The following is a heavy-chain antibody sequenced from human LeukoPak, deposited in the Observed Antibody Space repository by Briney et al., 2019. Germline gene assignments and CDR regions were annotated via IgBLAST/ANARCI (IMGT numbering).Heavy chain of an antibody. Sequence: PGGSLRLSCAASGFTFSSYGMHWVRQAPGKGLEWVAVIWYDGSNKYYADSVKGRFTISRDNSKNTLYLQMNSLRAEDTAVYYCASSPFPYYYDSSGYYDYFDYWGQGTLVTVSS. CDR3: ASSPFPYYYDSSGYYDYFDY. J-gene: IGHJ4*02. V-gene: IGHV3-33*01. D-gene: IGHD3-22*01. CDR2: IWYDGSNK. CDR1: GFTFSSYG.